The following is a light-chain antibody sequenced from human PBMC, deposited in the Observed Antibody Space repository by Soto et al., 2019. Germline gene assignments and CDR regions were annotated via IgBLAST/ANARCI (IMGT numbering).Light chain of an antibody. CDR1: SSNIGSGD. J-gene: IGLJ3*02. V-gene: IGLV1-47*01. Sequence: QSVLTQPPSASGTLGQRVAISCFGSSSNIGSGDVDWYQQLPGMAPKVVMYRNNQRPSGVPDRFSGSRSGTSASLAISGLRSEDEADYYCAVWDVSLSGRVFGGGTKLTVL. CDR3: AVWDVSLSGRV. CDR2: RNN.